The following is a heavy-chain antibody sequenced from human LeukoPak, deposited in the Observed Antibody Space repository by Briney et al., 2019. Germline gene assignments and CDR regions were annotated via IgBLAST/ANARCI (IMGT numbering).Heavy chain of an antibody. Sequence: GGSLRLSCAASGFTFGRYAMGWVRQAPGKGLEWVSTVRVTGGTTFYADSVKGRFTTFRDNSINMPWLQMSSRRPEDTATYYCVNPERYNSAWVTDFDSWGQGTQVTVSS. CDR2: VRVTGGTT. CDR1: GFTFGRYA. CDR3: VNPERYNSAWVTDFDS. D-gene: IGHD6-19*01. V-gene: IGHV3-23*01. J-gene: IGHJ4*02.